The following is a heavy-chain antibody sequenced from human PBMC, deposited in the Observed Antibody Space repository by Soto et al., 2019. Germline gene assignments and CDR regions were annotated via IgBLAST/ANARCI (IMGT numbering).Heavy chain of an antibody. J-gene: IGHJ6*02. Sequence: QITLKESGPTLVKPTQTLTLTCTFSGFSLSTSGVSVGWIRQPPGKALEWLALIYWDDDKRYSPSLNRWLTITKGSTKNQVVLTMTNRDPVDTGTYYCAHSDVFWDNYYGMDVWGQGTTGTVSS. CDR1: GFSLSTSGVS. CDR3: AHSDVFWDNYYGMDV. CDR2: IYWDDDK. V-gene: IGHV2-5*02. D-gene: IGHD1-26*01.